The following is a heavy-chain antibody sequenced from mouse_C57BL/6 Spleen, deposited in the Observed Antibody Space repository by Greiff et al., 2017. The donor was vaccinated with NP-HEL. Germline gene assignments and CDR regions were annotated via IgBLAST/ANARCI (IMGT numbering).Heavy chain of an antibody. D-gene: IGHD4-1*01. Sequence: EVQLVESGGGLVKPGGSLKLSCAASGFTFSSYAMSWVRQTPEKRLEWVATISDGGSYTYYPDNVKGRFTISRDNAKNNLYLQMSHLKSEDTAMYYCVRNWDGYYFDYWGQGTTLTVSS. CDR1: GFTFSSYA. CDR2: ISDGGSYT. CDR3: VRNWDGYYFDY. J-gene: IGHJ2*01. V-gene: IGHV5-4*01.